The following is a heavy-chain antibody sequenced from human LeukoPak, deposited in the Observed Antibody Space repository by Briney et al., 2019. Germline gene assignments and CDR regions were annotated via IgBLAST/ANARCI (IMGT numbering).Heavy chain of an antibody. CDR1: GFTFSSYA. V-gene: IGHV3-30-3*01. Sequence: GGSLRLSCAASGFTFSSYAMHWVRQAPGKGLEWVAVISYDGSNKYYADSVKGRFTISRDNSKNTLFLQMNSLRAEDTAVYYCARASGSYWAGIGYWGQGTLVTVSS. D-gene: IGHD1-26*01. CDR3: ARASGSYWAGIGY. CDR2: ISYDGSNK. J-gene: IGHJ4*02.